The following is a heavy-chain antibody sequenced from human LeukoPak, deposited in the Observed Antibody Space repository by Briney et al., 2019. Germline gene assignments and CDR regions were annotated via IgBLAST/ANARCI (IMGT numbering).Heavy chain of an antibody. J-gene: IGHJ4*02. CDR2: MNPDSGNT. D-gene: IGHD7-27*01. V-gene: IGHV1-8*01. Sequence: ASVKVSCKASGYTFTSYDINWVRQAPGQGLEWMGWMNPDSGNTGYAQRFQGRITLTRDTSINTAYMELSSLRSEDTAVYYCARNVPRTGDFYYWGQGTLVTVSS. CDR3: ARNVPRTGDFYY. CDR1: GYTFTSYD.